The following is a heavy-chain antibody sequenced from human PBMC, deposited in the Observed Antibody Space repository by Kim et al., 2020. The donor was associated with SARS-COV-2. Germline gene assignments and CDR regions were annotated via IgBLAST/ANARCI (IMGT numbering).Heavy chain of an antibody. CDR3: TRVIPCGDCYWQAFDI. Sequence: GGSLRLSCAAAGFAFSGSPMHWVRQASGKGLEWVGRIRSKANSYATAYAASVKGRFTISRDDSKNTAFLQMNSLKTEDTAFYYCTRVIPCGDCYWQAFDIWGKGAMVTVSS. CDR2: IRSKANSYAT. CDR1: GFAFSGSP. V-gene: IGHV3-73*01. D-gene: IGHD2-21*02. J-gene: IGHJ3*02.